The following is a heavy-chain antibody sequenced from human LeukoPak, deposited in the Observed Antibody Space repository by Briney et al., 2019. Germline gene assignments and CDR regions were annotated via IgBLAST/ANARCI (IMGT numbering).Heavy chain of an antibody. D-gene: IGHD3-22*01. V-gene: IGHV1-3*01. J-gene: IGHJ3*02. CDR1: GYILSRYA. CDR2: INAGNGNT. Sequence: ASVKVSCKASGYILSRYAMNWVRQAPGQRLEWMGWINAGNGNTKYSQKFQGRVTITRDTSASTAYMGLSSLRSEDTAVYYCARDRWRYYDSSGYNKGGWAFDIWGQGTMVTVSS. CDR3: ARDRWRYYDSSGYNKGGWAFDI.